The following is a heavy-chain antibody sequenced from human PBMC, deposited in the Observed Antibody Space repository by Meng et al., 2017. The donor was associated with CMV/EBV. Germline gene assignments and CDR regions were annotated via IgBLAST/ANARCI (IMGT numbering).Heavy chain of an antibody. J-gene: IGHJ4*02. Sequence: QVHLQLWGIRLLKPSAPPSRTCAVYGGSFSGYYWSGMRQPPGKGLEWIGEINHSGSTNYNPSLKSRVTISVDTSKNQFSLKLSSVTAADTAVYYCARGGVEMATIGYYFDYWGQGTLVTVSS. CDR3: ARGGVEMATIGYYFDY. V-gene: IGHV4-34*01. D-gene: IGHD5-24*01. CDR2: INHSGST. CDR1: GGSFSGYY.